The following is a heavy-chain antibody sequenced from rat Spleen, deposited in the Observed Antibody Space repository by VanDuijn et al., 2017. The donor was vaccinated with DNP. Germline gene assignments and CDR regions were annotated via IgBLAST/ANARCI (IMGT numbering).Heavy chain of an antibody. Sequence: EEQLMESGGGLVQPGRSLKLSCDVAGFSITNYSMAWVLQAATKGLEWVASISIGGGITYYRDSVQGRFTISRDNAKSTLYLQMNTLRSEKMATYYCVRWNSGHFDYWGQGVMVTVSS. J-gene: IGHJ2*01. V-gene: IGHV5-25*01. D-gene: IGHD4-3*01. CDR1: GFSITNYS. CDR2: ISIGGGIT. CDR3: VRWNSGHFDY.